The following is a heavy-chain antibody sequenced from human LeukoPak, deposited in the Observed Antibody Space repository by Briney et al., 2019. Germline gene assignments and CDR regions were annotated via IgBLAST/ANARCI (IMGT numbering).Heavy chain of an antibody. V-gene: IGHV3-66*01. Sequence: PGGSLRLSCAASGFTFSSYAMSWVRQAPGKGLEWVSVTYNNGSTLYADSLKGRFTISRDNSQNTLYLQIDSLRAEDTAVYYCARGASSSYYYGMDVWGQGTTVTVSS. J-gene: IGHJ6*02. CDR2: TYNNGST. CDR3: ARGASSSYYYGMDV. CDR1: GFTFSSYA. D-gene: IGHD6-6*01.